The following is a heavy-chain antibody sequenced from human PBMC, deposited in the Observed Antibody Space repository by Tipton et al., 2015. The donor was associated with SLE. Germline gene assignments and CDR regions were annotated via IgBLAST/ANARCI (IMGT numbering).Heavy chain of an antibody. V-gene: IGHV4-38-2*02. CDR1: GYPISSTYY. D-gene: IGHD1-1*01. J-gene: IGHJ6*02. CDR2: VYQKTSI. Sequence: GLVKPSETLSLTCTVSGYPISSTYYWDWIRQPPGKGLEWIGSVYQKTSIYYNSSLQSRVTISVDTSKNQFSLKVTSVTAADTAVYFCARDAVDDQYSYGMDVWGQGTTVTVSS. CDR3: ARDAVDDQYSYGMDV.